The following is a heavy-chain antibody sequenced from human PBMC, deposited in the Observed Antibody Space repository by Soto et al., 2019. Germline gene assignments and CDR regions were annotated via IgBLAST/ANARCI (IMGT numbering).Heavy chain of an antibody. CDR2: ISSSSSYI. D-gene: IGHD3-10*01. V-gene: IGHV3-21*01. CDR3: ARAMTVRGVTAPRPTKHSYYYMDV. CDR1: GFTFSSYS. Sequence: GGSLRLSCAASGFTFSSYSMNWVRQAPGKGLEWVSSISSSSSYIYYADSVKGRFTISRDNAKNSLYLQMNSLRAEDTAVYYCARAMTVRGVTAPRPTKHSYYYMDVWGKGTTVTVSS. J-gene: IGHJ6*03.